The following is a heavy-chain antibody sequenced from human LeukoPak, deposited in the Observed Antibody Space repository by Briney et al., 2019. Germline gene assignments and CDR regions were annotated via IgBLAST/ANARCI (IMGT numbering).Heavy chain of an antibody. Sequence: GGSLRLSCAASGFSFSSHWVPWVRQAPGKGLVWVSRISDDGSYTSNVDSVKGRFTIPRDNVNNMLYLHMNSLRAEDTAVYYCASFGISWRSSYWGQGTLVTVSS. CDR2: ISDDGSYT. J-gene: IGHJ4*02. CDR3: ASFGISWRSSY. CDR1: GFSFSSHW. V-gene: IGHV3-74*01. D-gene: IGHD2-21*01.